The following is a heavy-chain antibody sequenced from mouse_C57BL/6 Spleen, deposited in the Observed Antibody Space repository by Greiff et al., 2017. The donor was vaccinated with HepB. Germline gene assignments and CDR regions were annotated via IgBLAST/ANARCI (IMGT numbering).Heavy chain of an antibody. CDR3: ARERKYLAMDY. V-gene: IGHV3-6*01. J-gene: IGHJ4*01. Sequence: ESGPGLVKPSQSLSLTCSVTGYSITSGYYWNWIRQFPGNKLEWMGYISYDGSNNYNPSLKNRISITRDTSKNQFFLKLNSVTTEDTATYYCARERKYLAMDYWGQGTSVTVSS. CDR1: GYSITSGYY. D-gene: IGHD5-1-1*01. CDR2: ISYDGSN.